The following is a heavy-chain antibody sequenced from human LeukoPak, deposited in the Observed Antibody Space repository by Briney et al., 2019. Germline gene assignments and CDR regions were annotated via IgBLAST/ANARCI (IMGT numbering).Heavy chain of an antibody. CDR2: INPSGGST. CDR1: GYTFTSYY. D-gene: IGHD2-15*01. Sequence: GASVKVSCKASGYTFTSYYMHWVRQAPGQGLEWMGIINPSGGSTSYAQKFQGRVTMTRDTSTSTVYMELSSLRSEDTAVYYCARHCSGGSCYSNFDYWGQGTPVTVSS. J-gene: IGHJ4*02. CDR3: ARHCSGGSCYSNFDY. V-gene: IGHV1-46*01.